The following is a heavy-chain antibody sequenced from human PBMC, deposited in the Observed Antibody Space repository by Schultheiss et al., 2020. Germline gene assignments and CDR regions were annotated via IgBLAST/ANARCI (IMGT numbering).Heavy chain of an antibody. D-gene: IGHD3-22*01. Sequence: ASVKVSCKASGYTFTSYAIHWVRQAPGQRLEWMGWINAGNGNTNYAQKFQGRVTMTEDTSTDTAYMELSSLRSDDTAVYYCARDPWSYSSGYYYLGSHWGQGTLVTVSS. CDR1: GYTFTSYA. CDR2: INAGNGNT. J-gene: IGHJ4*02. CDR3: ARDPWSYSSGYYYLGSH. V-gene: IGHV1-3*01.